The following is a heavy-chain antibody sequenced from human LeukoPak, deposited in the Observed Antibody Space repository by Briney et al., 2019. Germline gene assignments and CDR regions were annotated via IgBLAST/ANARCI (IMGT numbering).Heavy chain of an antibody. CDR2: ISSNGGNT. CDR3: ARNAMARGNHFDY. J-gene: IGHJ4*02. V-gene: IGHV3-64*01. D-gene: IGHD3-10*01. CDR1: GFTFSSYA. Sequence: PGGSLRLSCAASGFTFSSYAMHWVRQAPGKGLEYVSAISSNGGNTYYANSVKGRFTISRDNSKDTLYLQMGSLRVEDMAVYYCARNAMARGNHFDYWGQGTLVAVSS.